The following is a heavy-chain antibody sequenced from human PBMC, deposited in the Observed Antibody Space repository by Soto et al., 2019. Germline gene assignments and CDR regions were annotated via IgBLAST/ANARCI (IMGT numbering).Heavy chain of an antibody. J-gene: IGHJ2*01. CDR2: ISGSGGST. CDR1: GFTFSSYA. D-gene: IGHD3-3*01. CDR3: ARKIFGVVIIYWYFDL. V-gene: IGHV3-23*01. Sequence: GGSLRLSCAASGFTFSSYAMSWVRQAPGKGLEWVSAISGSGGSTYYADSVKGRFTISRDNSKNTLYLQMNSLRAEDTAVYYCARKIFGVVIIYWYFDLWGRGTLVTVSS.